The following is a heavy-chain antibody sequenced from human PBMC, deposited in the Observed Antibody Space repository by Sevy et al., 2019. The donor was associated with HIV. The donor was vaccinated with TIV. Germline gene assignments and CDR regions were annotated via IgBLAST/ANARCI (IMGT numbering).Heavy chain of an antibody. V-gene: IGHV3-23*01. D-gene: IGHD2-15*01. Sequence: GGSLRLSCAASGFTFSTYSMSWVRQAPGKGLEWVSLISGSGDSTYYADSVKGRFTISRDNAKSTLFLQMNSLRVEDTAVYYCAPVRMSGWFFDFGAQETQVTVPS. CDR1: GFTFSTYS. J-gene: IGHJ4*02. CDR3: APVRMSGWFFDF. CDR2: ISGSGDST.